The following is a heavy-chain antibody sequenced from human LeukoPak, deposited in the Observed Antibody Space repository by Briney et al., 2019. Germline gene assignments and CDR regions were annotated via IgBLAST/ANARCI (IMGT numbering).Heavy chain of an antibody. J-gene: IGHJ4*02. Sequence: PGGSLRLSCAASGFTFSSYGMHWVRQAPGKGLEWVAFIRYDGSNKYYADSVKGRFTISRDNSKNTLYLQMNSLRAEDTAVYYCAKVPYCSSTSCYTPFDYWGQGNLVTVSS. V-gene: IGHV3-30*02. CDR1: GFTFSSYG. CDR3: AKVPYCSSTSCYTPFDY. CDR2: IRYDGSNK. D-gene: IGHD2-2*02.